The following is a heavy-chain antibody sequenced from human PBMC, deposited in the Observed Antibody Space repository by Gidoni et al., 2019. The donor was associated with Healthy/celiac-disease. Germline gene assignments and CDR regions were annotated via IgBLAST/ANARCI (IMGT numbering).Heavy chain of an antibody. CDR1: GGSISSSSYY. V-gene: IGHV4-39*01. J-gene: IGHJ5*02. CDR2: IYYSGST. CDR3: ARQPSYYDFWSGYYP. D-gene: IGHD3-3*01. Sequence: QLQLQESGPGLVKPSETLSLTCTVSGGSISSSSYYWCWIRQPPGKGLEWIGSIYYSGSTYYNPSLKSRVTISVDTSKNQFSLKLSSVTAADTAVYYCARQPSYYDFWSGYYPWGQGTLVTVSS.